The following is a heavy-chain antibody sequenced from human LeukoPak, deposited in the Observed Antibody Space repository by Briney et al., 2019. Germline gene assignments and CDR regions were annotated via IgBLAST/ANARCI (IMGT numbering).Heavy chain of an antibody. D-gene: IGHD3-22*01. CDR2: INHSGST. CDR1: GGSFSGHY. Sequence: SETLSLTCAVYGGSFSGHYWSWIRQPPGKGLEWIGEINHSGSTNYNPSLKSRVTISVDTSKNQFSLKLSSVTAADTAVYYCARCDSSGYSDFDYWGQGTLVTVSS. V-gene: IGHV4-34*01. CDR3: ARCDSSGYSDFDY. J-gene: IGHJ4*02.